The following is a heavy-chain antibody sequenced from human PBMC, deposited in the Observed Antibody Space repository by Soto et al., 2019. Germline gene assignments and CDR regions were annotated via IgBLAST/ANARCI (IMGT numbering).Heavy chain of an antibody. Sequence: SVKVSCKASGGTFSSYAISWVRQAPGQGLEWMGGIIPIFGTANYAQKFQGRVTMTADESTSTAYMELSSLRSEDTAVYYCASRGRDGYKYTSDYWGQGTLVTDSS. V-gene: IGHV1-69*13. J-gene: IGHJ4*02. D-gene: IGHD5-12*01. CDR1: GGTFSSYA. CDR3: ASRGRDGYKYTSDY. CDR2: IIPIFGTA.